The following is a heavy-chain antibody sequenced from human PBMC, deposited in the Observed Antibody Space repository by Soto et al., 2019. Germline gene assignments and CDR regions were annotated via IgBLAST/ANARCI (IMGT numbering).Heavy chain of an antibody. V-gene: IGHV3-74*01. CDR3: ARGAKNIYAMDV. CDR1: GFAFSTYW. Sequence: EVQLVESGGGLAQPGGSLRLSCAASGFAFSTYWMHWVRQAPGKGLLWVARIKFDGSSTYSADSVKGRFTISRDDAKNTLYLQMNGLRVDDTAVYYCARGAKNIYAMDVWGQGTTVTVSS. J-gene: IGHJ6*02. CDR2: IKFDGSST.